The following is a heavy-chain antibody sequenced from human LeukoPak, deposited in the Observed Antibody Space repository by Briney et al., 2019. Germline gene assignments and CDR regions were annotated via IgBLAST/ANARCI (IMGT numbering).Heavy chain of an antibody. Sequence: TGGSLRLSCAASGFTVSSYSMNWVRQAPGKGLDWVSSISSSSSYIYYADSVKGRFAISRDDAKNSLYLQMNSLRAEDTAVYYCARDLLAYCGGDCSRGDYWGQGTLVTVSS. CDR1: GFTVSSYS. D-gene: IGHD2-21*02. J-gene: IGHJ4*02. CDR3: ARDLLAYCGGDCSRGDY. CDR2: ISSSSSYI. V-gene: IGHV3-21*01.